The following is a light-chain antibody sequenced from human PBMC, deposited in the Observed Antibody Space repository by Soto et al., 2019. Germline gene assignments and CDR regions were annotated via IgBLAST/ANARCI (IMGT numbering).Light chain of an antibody. CDR1: QSFRGL. CDR2: DAY. Sequence: EVVLTQSPVTLSLSPGERATLSCRASQSFRGLLAWYQQKPGQAPRLLIYDAYNRATGIPPRFSGRGSGTDFTLTITSLEPEDFSVFYCQPRPMWPITFGQGTRLEIK. V-gene: IGKV3-11*01. CDR3: QPRPMWPIT. J-gene: IGKJ5*01.